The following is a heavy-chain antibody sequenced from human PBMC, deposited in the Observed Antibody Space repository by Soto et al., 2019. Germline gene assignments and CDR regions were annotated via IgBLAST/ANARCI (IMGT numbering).Heavy chain of an antibody. CDR2: ISSSSSYI. CDR1: GFTFSSYS. D-gene: IGHD3-22*01. V-gene: IGHV3-21*01. CDR3: ARGDYYDTNGPFSDAFDV. Sequence: PGGSLRLSCAASGFTFSSYSMNWVRQAPGKGLEWVSSISSSSSYIYYADSVKGRFTISRDNAKNSLYLQMSSLRAEDTAIYYCARGDYYDTNGPFSDAFDVWGQGTMVTVSS. J-gene: IGHJ3*01.